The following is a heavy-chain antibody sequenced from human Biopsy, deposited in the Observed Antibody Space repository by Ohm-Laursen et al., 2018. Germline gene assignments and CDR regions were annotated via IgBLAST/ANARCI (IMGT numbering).Heavy chain of an antibody. CDR1: GGSISSGSNY. J-gene: IGHJ4*02. D-gene: IGHD5-24*01. Sequence: GTLSLTCAVSGGSISSGSNYWAWIRQPPGKGLEWIGSVYHSGTTYYSPSLKSRVTISVDTSKNQLSLTVTSVTAADTAAYYCARHDGNGPFALDSWGQGTLVTVFS. V-gene: IGHV4-39*01. CDR2: VYHSGTT. CDR3: ARHDGNGPFALDS.